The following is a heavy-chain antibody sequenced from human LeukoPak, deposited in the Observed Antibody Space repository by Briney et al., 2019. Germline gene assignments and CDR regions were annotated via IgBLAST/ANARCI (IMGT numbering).Heavy chain of an antibody. Sequence: PGGSLRLSCAASGFTFSSYGMHWVRQAPGKGLEWVAVIWYDGSNKYYADSVKGRFTISRDNSKNTLYLQMNSLRAEGTAVYYCARDGAYGHRGYFDYWGQGTLVTVSS. V-gene: IGHV3-33*01. CDR3: ARDGAYGHRGYFDY. CDR2: IWYDGSNK. CDR1: GFTFSSYG. D-gene: IGHD4-17*01. J-gene: IGHJ4*02.